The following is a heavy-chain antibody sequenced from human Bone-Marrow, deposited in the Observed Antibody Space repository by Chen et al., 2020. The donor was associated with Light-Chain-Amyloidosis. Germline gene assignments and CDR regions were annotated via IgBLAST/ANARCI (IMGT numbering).Heavy chain of an antibody. V-gene: IGHV3-43*01. CDR2: ISWDGRST. J-gene: IGHJ4*02. Sequence: EVQLVESGGVVVQPGGSLRLSCAASGFTFADFTMHWVRQVPGKGLEWVSLISWDGRSTYYADSVKGRFTISRDNSKNSLYLQMNSLRTEDTALYYCVKDIEQYQLLFGLGYWGQGTLVTVSS. CDR1: GFTFADFT. D-gene: IGHD2-2*01. CDR3: VKDIEQYQLLFGLGY.